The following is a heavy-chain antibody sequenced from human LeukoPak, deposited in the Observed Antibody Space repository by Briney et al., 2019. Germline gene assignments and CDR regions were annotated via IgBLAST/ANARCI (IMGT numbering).Heavy chain of an antibody. J-gene: IGHJ3*02. V-gene: IGHV1-18*01. CDR1: GYTFTSYG. D-gene: IGHD3-22*01. Sequence: GASVKVSCKASGYTFTSYGISWVRQAPGQGLEWMGWISAYNGNTNYAQKLQGRVTMTTDTSASTAYMELRSLRSDDTAVYYCARDLSKAYYYDSSEIDAFDIWGQGTMVTVPS. CDR2: ISAYNGNT. CDR3: ARDLSKAYYYDSSEIDAFDI.